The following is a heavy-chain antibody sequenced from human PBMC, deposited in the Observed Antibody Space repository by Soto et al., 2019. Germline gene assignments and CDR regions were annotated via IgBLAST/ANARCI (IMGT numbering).Heavy chain of an antibody. D-gene: IGHD3-22*01. J-gene: IGHJ4*02. V-gene: IGHV1-24*01. Sequence: AAVKVSCKVFGYTLTELSMHWVRQAPGKKLEWMGGFDPEDGETIYAQKFQGRVTMTEDTSTDTAYMELSSLRSEDTAVYYCATVFILREVVIEYYFDYWGQGTLVTSPQ. CDR2: FDPEDGET. CDR3: ATVFILREVVIEYYFDY. CDR1: GYTLTELS.